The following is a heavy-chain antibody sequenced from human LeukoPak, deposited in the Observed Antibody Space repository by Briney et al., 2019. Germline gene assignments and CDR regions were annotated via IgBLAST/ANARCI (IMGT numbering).Heavy chain of an antibody. D-gene: IGHD4-17*01. Sequence: ASVKVSCKASGYTFTSYYMHWVRQAPGQGLEWMGWISAYNGNTNYAQKLQGRVTRTTDTSTSTAYMELRSLRSDDTAVYYCARAVRVTTVTTGPLGYWGQGTLVTVSS. CDR1: GYTFTSYY. CDR2: ISAYNGNT. J-gene: IGHJ4*02. CDR3: ARAVRVTTVTTGPLGY. V-gene: IGHV1-18*04.